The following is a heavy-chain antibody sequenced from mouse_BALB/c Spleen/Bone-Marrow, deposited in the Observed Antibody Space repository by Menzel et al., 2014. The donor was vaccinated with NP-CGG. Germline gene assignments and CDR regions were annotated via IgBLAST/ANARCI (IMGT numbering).Heavy chain of an antibody. D-gene: IGHD3-1*01. CDR3: TTLARNDFDC. V-gene: IGHV1-5*01. J-gene: IGHJ2*01. CDR1: GLTFFHYW. CDR2: IYPGNSDT. Sequence: VPLPQTGAVLARPGAAVEMSCKASGLTFFHYWMHWVKQRAGQGLGWNGTIYPGNSDTTYNQKFKGKAKRTAGTSTSTAYMELSSLTNEDSAVYYCTTLARNDFDCWGQGATLTVSS.